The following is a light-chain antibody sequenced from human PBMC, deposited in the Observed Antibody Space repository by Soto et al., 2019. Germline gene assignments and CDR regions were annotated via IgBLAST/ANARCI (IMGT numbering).Light chain of an antibody. Sequence: HSVLTQPHSASGTPGQRVTISCSGSSSNIGSNYVYWYQQLPGTAPKLLIYRNNQRPSGVTDRFSGSKSGTSASLAISGLRSEDEADYYCAAWDASLSGPVVFGGGTKLTVL. CDR3: AAWDASLSGPVV. J-gene: IGLJ2*01. CDR1: SSNIGSNY. V-gene: IGLV1-47*01. CDR2: RNN.